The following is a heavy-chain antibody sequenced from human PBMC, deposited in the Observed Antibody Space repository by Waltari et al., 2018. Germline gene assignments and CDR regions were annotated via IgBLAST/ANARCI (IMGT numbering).Heavy chain of an antibody. CDR3: ARSGLGGNYFDS. J-gene: IGHJ4*02. CDR1: GDTFKGYA. V-gene: IGHV1-69*12. CDR2: IILGFGTP. Sequence: QVHLVQSGAEVRMPGSSVKVSCKASGDTFKGYAINWVRQAPGQGLGWMGGIILGFGTPDYAQRFQGILTITADESMNTAYMELSSLRSEDTAVFYCARSGLGGNYFDSWGQGTLVRVSS. D-gene: IGHD1-1*01.